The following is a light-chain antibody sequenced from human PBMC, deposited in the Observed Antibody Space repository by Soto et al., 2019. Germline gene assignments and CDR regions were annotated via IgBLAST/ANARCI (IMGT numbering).Light chain of an antibody. CDR1: SGHSSYA. Sequence: QLVLTQSPSASASLGASVKLTCTLSSGHSSYAIAWHQQQPEKGPRYLMKLNSDGSHSKGDGIPDRFSGSSSGAERYLTISSLQPEDEADYYCQTWGTGNVVFGGGTKLTVL. J-gene: IGLJ2*01. CDR2: LNSDGSH. V-gene: IGLV4-69*01. CDR3: QTWGTGNVV.